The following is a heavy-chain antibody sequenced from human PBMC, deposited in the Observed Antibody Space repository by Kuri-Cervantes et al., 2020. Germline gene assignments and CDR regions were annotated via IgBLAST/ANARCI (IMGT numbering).Heavy chain of an antibody. CDR3: ARRVGATTTDPFDY. V-gene: IGHV5-51*01. CDR2: IYPGDSDT. J-gene: IGHJ4*02. Sequence: GGSLRLSCKGSGYSFTSYWIGWVRQMPGKGLEWMGIIYPGDSDTRYSPSFQGQVTISADKSISTAYLQWSSLKASDTAMYYCARRVGATTTDPFDYWGQGTPVNVSS. CDR1: GYSFTSYW. D-gene: IGHD1-26*01.